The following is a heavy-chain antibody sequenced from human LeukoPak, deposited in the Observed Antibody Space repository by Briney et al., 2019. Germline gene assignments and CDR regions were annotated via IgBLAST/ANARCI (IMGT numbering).Heavy chain of an antibody. V-gene: IGHV4-59*08. CDR3: ARHVEHAAYFRY. J-gene: IGHJ4*02. CDR2: ISDSGIT. D-gene: IGHD1/OR15-1a*01. CDR1: GVPVNEFH. Sequence: SETLSLTRAVAGVPVNEFHWSWIRQSPGRGLEWLGWISDSGITNYNPSFRSRLAISAATSKSHLSLELTSVTAADTAVYYCARHVEHAAYFRYWGQGSLVTVS.